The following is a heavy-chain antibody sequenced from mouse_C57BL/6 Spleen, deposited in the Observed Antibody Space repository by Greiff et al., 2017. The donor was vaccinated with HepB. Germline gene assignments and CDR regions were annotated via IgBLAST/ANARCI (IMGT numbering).Heavy chain of an antibody. CDR1: GYTFTSYW. CDR2: IDPSDSYT. V-gene: IGHV1-50*01. CDR3: AQRDDDDDACFFDY. D-gene: IGHD2-4*01. Sequence: QVQLQQPGAELVKPGASVKLSCKASGYTFTSYWMQWVKQRPGQGLEWIGEIDPSDSYTNYNQKFKGKATLTVDTSSSTAYMQLSSLTSEDSAVYYCAQRDDDDDACFFDYWGQGTTLTVSS. J-gene: IGHJ2*01.